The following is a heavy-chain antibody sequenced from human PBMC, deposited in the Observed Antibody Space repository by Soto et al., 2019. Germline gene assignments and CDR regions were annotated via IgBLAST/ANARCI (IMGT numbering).Heavy chain of an antibody. Sequence: ASVKVSCQASGYTFTSYAMHWVRQAPGQRLEWMGWINAGNGNTKYSQKFQGRVTITRDTSASIAYMELSSLRSEDTAVYYCARDGRFLEWLSHDYSGQGTLVTVSS. CDR1: GYTFTSYA. V-gene: IGHV1-3*01. J-gene: IGHJ4*02. CDR2: INAGNGNT. CDR3: ARDGRFLEWLSHDY. D-gene: IGHD3-3*01.